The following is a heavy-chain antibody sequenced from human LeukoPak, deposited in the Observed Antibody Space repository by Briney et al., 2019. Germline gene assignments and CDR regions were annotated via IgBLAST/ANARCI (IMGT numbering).Heavy chain of an antibody. Sequence: SETLSLTCTVSGGSISSSSYYWGWIRQPPGKGLEWIGSIYYSGSTYYNPSLRSRVTISVDTSKNQFSLKLSSVTAADTAVYYCARFKVAAPLYYFDYWGQGTLVTVSS. D-gene: IGHD2-15*01. CDR3: ARFKVAAPLYYFDY. J-gene: IGHJ4*02. V-gene: IGHV4-39*01. CDR2: IYYSGST. CDR1: GGSISSSSYY.